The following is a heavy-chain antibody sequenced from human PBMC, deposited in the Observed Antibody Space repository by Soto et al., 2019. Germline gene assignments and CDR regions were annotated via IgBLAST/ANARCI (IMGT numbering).Heavy chain of an antibody. CDR3: AKENPVTRGTIFLDY. Sequence: GGSLRLSCAASGFTFSTFDMTWVRQAPGRALEWVSAIGGGGEYTHYADSVRGRFTISRDNSKNTLFLQMDSLGVEDTAVYFCAKENPVTRGTIFLDYWGQGTQVTVSS. J-gene: IGHJ4*02. V-gene: IGHV3-23*01. CDR2: IGGGGEYT. CDR1: GFTFSTFD. D-gene: IGHD3-3*02.